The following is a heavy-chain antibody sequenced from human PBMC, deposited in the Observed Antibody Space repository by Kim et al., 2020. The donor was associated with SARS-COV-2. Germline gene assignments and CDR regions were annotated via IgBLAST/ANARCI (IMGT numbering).Heavy chain of an antibody. Sequence: SVKVSCKASGGTFSSYAIGWVRQAPGQGLEWMGGIIPIFGTANYAQKFQGRVTITADESTSTAYMELSSLRSEDTAVYYCARGGGSYRYQAYYYYGMDVWGQGTTVTVSS. J-gene: IGHJ6*02. V-gene: IGHV1-69*13. CDR2: IIPIFGTA. D-gene: IGHD1-26*01. CDR3: ARGGGSYRYQAYYYYGMDV. CDR1: GGTFSSYA.